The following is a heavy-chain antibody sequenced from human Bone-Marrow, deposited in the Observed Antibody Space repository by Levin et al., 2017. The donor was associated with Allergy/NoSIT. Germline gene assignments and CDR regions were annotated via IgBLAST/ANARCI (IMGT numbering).Heavy chain of an antibody. CDR2: ISASGGNT. V-gene: IGHV3-23*01. D-gene: IGHD6-13*01. CDR1: GFTFSTYA. CDR3: AKGVLCSGIEGRSHGMDV. Sequence: PGGSLRLSCAASGFTFSTYAMSWVRQAPGKGLECVSTISASGGNTYYADSVKGRFTISRDNSKNTLDLKMNSLRAGDTAIYYCAKGVLCSGIEGRSHGMDVWGQGTTVTVSS. J-gene: IGHJ6*02.